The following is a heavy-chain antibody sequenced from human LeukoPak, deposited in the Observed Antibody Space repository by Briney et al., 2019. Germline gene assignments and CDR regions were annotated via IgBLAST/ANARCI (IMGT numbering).Heavy chain of an antibody. CDR2: ITNDGSST. CDR1: GLTFSSRW. CDR3: ARATPPQN. V-gene: IGHV3-74*01. J-gene: IGHJ4*02. Sequence: GGSLRLSCAASGLTFSSRWMHWVRQAPGKGLVWVSRITNDGSSTTYADSVKGRFTISRDNAKNTLYLQMNSLRAEDTAVYYCARATPPQNWGQGTLVTVSS.